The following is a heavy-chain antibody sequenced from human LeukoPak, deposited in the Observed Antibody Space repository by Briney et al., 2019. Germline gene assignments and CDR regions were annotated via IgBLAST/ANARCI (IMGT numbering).Heavy chain of an antibody. CDR3: GGRGF. D-gene: IGHD3-10*01. J-gene: IGHJ4*02. CDR1: GGSISSNC. Sequence: SETLSLTCTVSGGSISSNCWSWIRQPPGKGLEWIGCIYASGTTNYNPSLRGRLTISVDTSNSQFSLPVTSVTAADTAVYYCGGRGFWGQGTLVTVSS. V-gene: IGHV4-4*08. CDR2: IYASGTT.